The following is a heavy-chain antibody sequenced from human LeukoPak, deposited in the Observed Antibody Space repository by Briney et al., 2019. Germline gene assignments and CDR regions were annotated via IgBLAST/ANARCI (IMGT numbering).Heavy chain of an antibody. D-gene: IGHD3-3*01. Sequence: SEPLSLPCTVCGGYMCSYYWRCLRPPAGRAVEWIGRIYTSGSTNYQPSLKSRVTMSVDMSKNQFSLKLSSVPAPDTAVYYCARSPFGEFDYWGQGTLVTVSS. V-gene: IGHV4-4*07. CDR3: ARSPFGEFDY. CDR1: GGYMCSYY. J-gene: IGHJ4*02. CDR2: IYTSGST.